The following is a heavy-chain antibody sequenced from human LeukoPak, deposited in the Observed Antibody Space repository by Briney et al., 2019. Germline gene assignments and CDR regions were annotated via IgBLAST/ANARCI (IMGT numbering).Heavy chain of an antibody. Sequence: ASVKVSCKASGYTFTSYDINWVRQATGQGLEWMGWMNPNSGNTGYAQKFQGKVTMTRNTSISTAYMELSSLRSEDTAVYYCARPDLNYYGSGSYYNPFDYWGQGTLVTVSS. D-gene: IGHD3-10*01. CDR2: MNPNSGNT. CDR1: GYTFTSYD. J-gene: IGHJ4*02. V-gene: IGHV1-8*01. CDR3: ARPDLNYYGSGSYYNPFDY.